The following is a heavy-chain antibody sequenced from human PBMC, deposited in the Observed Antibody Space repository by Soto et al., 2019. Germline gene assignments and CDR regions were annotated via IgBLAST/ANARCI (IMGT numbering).Heavy chain of an antibody. D-gene: IGHD6-13*01. CDR3: VRRHVSATGIDWFDP. Sequence: ASVKVSCKTSGYTFTSYGIHWVRQAPGQRLEWMGWINAANGDTKYSPKFQGRVTITRDTSASTAYMELSSLRSEDTAVYYCVRRHVSATGIDWFDPWGQGTLVTVSS. CDR1: GYTFTSYG. J-gene: IGHJ5*02. CDR2: INAANGDT. V-gene: IGHV1-3*01.